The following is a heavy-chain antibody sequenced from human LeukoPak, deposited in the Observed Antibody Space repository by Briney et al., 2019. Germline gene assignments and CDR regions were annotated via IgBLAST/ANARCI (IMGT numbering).Heavy chain of an antibody. Sequence: PSETLSLTCTVSGGSISGSDHYWGWIRQPPGKGLEWIGSIHYSGITYYTPSLKSRFTISVDTSKNQFSLSLNSVTAADTAVYYCARHLDYYGSGSYLGFWGQGTLVTVSS. J-gene: IGHJ4*02. CDR1: GGSISGSDHY. V-gene: IGHV4-39*01. D-gene: IGHD3-10*01. CDR3: ARHLDYYGSGSYLGF. CDR2: IHYSGIT.